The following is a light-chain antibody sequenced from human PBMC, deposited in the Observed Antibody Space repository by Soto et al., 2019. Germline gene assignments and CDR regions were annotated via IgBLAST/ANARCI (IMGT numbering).Light chain of an antibody. V-gene: IGKV3-20*01. CDR1: QSVSSSY. CDR3: QQYGSSSWT. Sequence: EIVLTQSPGTLSLSPGERATLSCRASQSVSSSYLAWYQQKPGQAPRLLIYGASSRAPGIPDRFSGSGSGTDFPLTISRVEREDCAVYYCQQYGSSSWTFGQGTKVEIK. J-gene: IGKJ1*01. CDR2: GAS.